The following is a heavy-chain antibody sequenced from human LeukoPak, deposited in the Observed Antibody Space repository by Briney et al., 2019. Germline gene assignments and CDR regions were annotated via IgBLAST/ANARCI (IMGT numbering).Heavy chain of an antibody. CDR2: INHSGST. CDR3: ARTSWSHYAFDI. D-gene: IGHD2-8*01. Sequence: SETLSLTCAAYGGSFSGYYWSWIRQPPGKGLEWIGEINHSGSTNYNPSLKSRVTISVDTSKNQFSLKLSSVTAADTAVYYCARTSWSHYAFDIWGQGTMVTVSS. J-gene: IGHJ3*02. CDR1: GGSFSGYY. V-gene: IGHV4-34*01.